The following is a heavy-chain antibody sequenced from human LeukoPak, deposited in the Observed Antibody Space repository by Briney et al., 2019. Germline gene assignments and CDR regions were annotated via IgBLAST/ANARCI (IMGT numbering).Heavy chain of an antibody. J-gene: IGHJ6*03. CDR1: AFTFPTYG. CDR3: AAKTRLSAVTSYYYVDV. D-gene: IGHD3-10*01. V-gene: IGHV3-23*01. CDR2: ITESGDNT. Sequence: TGGSLRLSCAASAFTFPTYGMIWVRQAPGKGLEWVSSITESGDNTYYADSVKGRFTISRDNSKNTLYLQMNSLRAEDTAVYYCAAKTRLSAVTSYYYVDVWGKGTTATASS.